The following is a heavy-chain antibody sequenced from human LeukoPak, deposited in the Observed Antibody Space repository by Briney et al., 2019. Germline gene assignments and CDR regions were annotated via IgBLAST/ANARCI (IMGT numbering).Heavy chain of an antibody. CDR2: ISYDGSNK. D-gene: IGHD1-26*01. CDR1: GFTFSSYG. CDR3: AKESGIVGATSFDY. J-gene: IGHJ4*02. V-gene: IGHV3-30*18. Sequence: GGSLRLSCAASGFTFSSYGMHWVRQAPGKGLEWVAVISYDGSNKYYADSVEGRFTISRDNSQNTLYLQMNSLRAEDTAVYYCAKESGIVGATSFDYWGQGTLVTVSS.